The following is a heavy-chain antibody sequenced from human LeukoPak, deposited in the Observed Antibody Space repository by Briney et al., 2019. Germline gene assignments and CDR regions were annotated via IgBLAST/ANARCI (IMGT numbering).Heavy chain of an antibody. CDR1: GFTFSSYA. D-gene: IGHD2-15*01. CDR2: ISGGGEST. Sequence: PGGSLRLSCAASGFTFSSYAMNWVRQAPGKGLEWVSAISGGGESTYNADSVKGRFIISRDNSKNTLYLRMNSLRAEDTAVYYCAKGEGGSCSSSSCSTYFDYWGQGTLVTVSS. CDR3: AKGEGGSCSSSSCSTYFDY. V-gene: IGHV3-23*01. J-gene: IGHJ4*02.